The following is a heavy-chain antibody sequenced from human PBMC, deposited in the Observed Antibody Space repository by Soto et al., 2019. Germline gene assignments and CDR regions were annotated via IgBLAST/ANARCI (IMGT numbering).Heavy chain of an antibody. Sequence: EVQVVESGGGLVQPGGSLRLSCAASGFTFSGFWMSWVRQTPGKGLEWVANINEDGSTKYYVDSVKGRFTISRDNAKNSLYLQMNSLRAEDTAVDYCARDLYWGQGTLVTVSS. CDR2: INEDGSTK. V-gene: IGHV3-7*01. CDR1: GFTFSGFW. J-gene: IGHJ4*02. CDR3: ARDLY.